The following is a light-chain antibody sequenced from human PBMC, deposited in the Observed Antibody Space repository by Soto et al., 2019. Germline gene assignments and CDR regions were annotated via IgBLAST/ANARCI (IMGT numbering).Light chain of an antibody. J-gene: IGLJ3*02. V-gene: IGLV1-40*01. CDR2: GNN. CDR1: ASSIAARYD. Sequence: QSVLTQPPSVSGAPGQRVTISCTGTASSIAARYDVHWYQQLPGKAPKLLIYGNNIRPSGVPDRFSASKSGISASLAITGLQAEDEADYYCQSYDNSLSEWVFGGGTKLTVL. CDR3: QSYDNSLSEWV.